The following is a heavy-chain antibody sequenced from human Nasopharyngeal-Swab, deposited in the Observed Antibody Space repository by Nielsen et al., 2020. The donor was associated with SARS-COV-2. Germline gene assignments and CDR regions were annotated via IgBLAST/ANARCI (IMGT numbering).Heavy chain of an antibody. V-gene: IGHV4-34*01. D-gene: IGHD6-19*01. CDR2: INHSGST. CDR3: ARGKGYSSD. CDR1: GGSFSGYY. Sequence: SETLSLTCAVYGGSFSGYYWSWIRQPPGKGLEWIGEINHSGSTNYNPSLKSRVTISVGTSKNQFSLKLSSVTAADTAVYYCARGKGYSSDWGQGTLVTVSS. J-gene: IGHJ4*02.